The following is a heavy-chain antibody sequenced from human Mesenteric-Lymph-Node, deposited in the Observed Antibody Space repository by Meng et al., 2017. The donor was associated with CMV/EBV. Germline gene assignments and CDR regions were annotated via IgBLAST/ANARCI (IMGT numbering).Heavy chain of an antibody. CDR1: GYIFSSYA. D-gene: IGHD6-19*01. CDR3: ARGPDFSGWYFSISGF. CDR2: INPGDGNT. Sequence: GYIFSSYAMHWVRQAPGQRLEWMGWINPGDGNTKYSQKFQGRVTITRDTSASTVYMELSSLRSEDTAVYYCARGPDFSGWYFSISGFWGQGTLVTVSS. J-gene: IGHJ4*02. V-gene: IGHV1-3*01.